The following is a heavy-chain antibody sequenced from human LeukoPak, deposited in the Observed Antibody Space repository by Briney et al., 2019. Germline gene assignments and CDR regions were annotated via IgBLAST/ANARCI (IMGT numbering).Heavy chain of an antibody. V-gene: IGHV4-38-2*02. Sequence: SETLSLTCTVSGYSISSGYYWGCIRQSPGKGLEWIGSIYHSGDSYYSPSLKGRVTMSVDTSKNQFSLKLSSVTAADTAVYYCARAPVAGTFDYWGQGTLVTVSS. CDR1: GYSISSGYY. CDR3: ARAPVAGTFDY. J-gene: IGHJ4*02. CDR2: IYHSGDS. D-gene: IGHD6-19*01.